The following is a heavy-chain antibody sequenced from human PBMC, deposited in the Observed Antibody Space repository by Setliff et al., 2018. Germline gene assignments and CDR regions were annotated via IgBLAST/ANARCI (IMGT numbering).Heavy chain of an antibody. V-gene: IGHV3-72*01. CDR3: TRPLPLSSRDTYYFDY. CDR2: SRDKANSYTI. Sequence: PGGSLRLSCAASGFTFSDHHMDWVRQAPGKGLEWVGRSRDKANSYTIAYAASMKGRFTISRDDSKNTAYLQMNSLKTEDTAVYFCTRPLPLSSRDTYYFDYWGLGALVTVSS. D-gene: IGHD6-13*01. CDR1: GFTFSDHH. J-gene: IGHJ4*02.